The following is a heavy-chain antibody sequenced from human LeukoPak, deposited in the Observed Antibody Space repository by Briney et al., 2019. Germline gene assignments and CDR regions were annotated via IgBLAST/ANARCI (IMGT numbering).Heavy chain of an antibody. CDR3: ARSGYYDSLGPYYFDY. D-gene: IGHD3-22*01. CDR1: GSTFSSYW. J-gene: IGHJ4*02. Sequence: GRSLRLSCAASGSTFSSYWMSWVRQAPGKGLEWVANIKQDGSEKYYVDSVKGRFTISRDNAKNSLYLQMNSLRAEDTAVYYCARSGYYDSLGPYYFDYWGQGTLVTVSS. CDR2: IKQDGSEK. V-gene: IGHV3-7*03.